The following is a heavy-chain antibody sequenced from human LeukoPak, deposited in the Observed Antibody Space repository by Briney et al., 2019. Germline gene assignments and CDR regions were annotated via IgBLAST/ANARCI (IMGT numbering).Heavy chain of an antibody. V-gene: IGHV3-23*01. CDR1: GFTFSSYA. CDR2: ISGSGGST. Sequence: GGSLRLSCAASGFTFSSYAMSWVRQAPGKGLEWVSAISGSGGSTYYADSVKGRFTISRDNSKNTLYLQMNSLRAEDTAVYYCAKDSEYFDWLLSDHYFDYWGQGTLVTVSS. J-gene: IGHJ4*02. CDR3: AKDSEYFDWLLSDHYFDY. D-gene: IGHD3-9*01.